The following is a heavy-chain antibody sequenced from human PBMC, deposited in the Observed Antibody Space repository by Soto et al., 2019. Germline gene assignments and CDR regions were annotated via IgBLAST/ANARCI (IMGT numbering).Heavy chain of an antibody. CDR1: GFTFSDYY. CDR2: SRNKANSYFT. CDR3: ARGGTFVRGTIDY. Sequence: EVQLVESGGGLVQPGGSLRLSCAASGFTFSDYYMDWVRQAPGKGLEWVGRSRNKANSYFTEYAASVKGRFTISRDDSQNSLFLQMNSLTPEDTALYYCARGGTFVRGTIDYWGQGTLVTVSS. J-gene: IGHJ4*02. D-gene: IGHD3-10*01. V-gene: IGHV3-72*01.